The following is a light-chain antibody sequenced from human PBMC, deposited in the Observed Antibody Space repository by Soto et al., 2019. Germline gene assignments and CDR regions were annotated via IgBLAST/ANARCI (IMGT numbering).Light chain of an antibody. J-gene: IGKJ4*01. CDR1: QSITNY. CDR3: QKCKVAPFT. Sequence: DIQMTQSPSSLSASLGDRVTITCRASQSITNYLNWYQQKPGKAPKLLIYTASSLQGGVPSRFSGSGSGTDFTLTISSLQPEDFATYYCQKCKVAPFTFGGGTKVEIK. V-gene: IGKV1-39*01. CDR2: TAS.